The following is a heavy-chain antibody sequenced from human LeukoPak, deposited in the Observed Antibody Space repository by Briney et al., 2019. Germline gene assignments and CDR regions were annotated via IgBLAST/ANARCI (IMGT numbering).Heavy chain of an antibody. CDR3: ARGGGYGVKIDY. CDR2: ISRSSSYI. J-gene: IGHJ4*02. CDR1: GFTFSSYS. V-gene: IGHV3-21*04. D-gene: IGHD3-10*01. Sequence: GGSLRLSCAASGFTFSSYSVNWVRQAPGKGLEWVSSISRSSSYINYADSVKGRFTISRDNAKNSLYLQMSSLRAEDTAVYYCARGGGYGVKIDYWGQGTLVTVSS.